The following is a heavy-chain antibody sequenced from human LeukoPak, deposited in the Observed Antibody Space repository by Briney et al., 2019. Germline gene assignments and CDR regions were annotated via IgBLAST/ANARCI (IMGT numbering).Heavy chain of an antibody. CDR1: GYTLTELS. J-gene: IGHJ4*02. Sequence: ASVKVSCKVSGYTLTELSMHWVRQAPGKGLEWMGGFDPEDGETIYAQKFQGRVTMTEDTSTDTAYMELSSLRSEDTAVYYCATDHSGSYGALTGYWGQGTLVTVSS. CDR2: FDPEDGET. D-gene: IGHD1-26*01. V-gene: IGHV1-24*01. CDR3: ATDHSGSYGALTGY.